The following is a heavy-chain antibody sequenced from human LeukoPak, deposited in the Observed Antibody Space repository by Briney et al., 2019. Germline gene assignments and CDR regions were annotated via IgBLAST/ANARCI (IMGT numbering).Heavy chain of an antibody. CDR3: ARDRVPAAQEAIGSYYYYGMDV. D-gene: IGHD2-2*01. J-gene: IGHJ6*02. CDR2: INPNSGGT. Sequence: ASMKLSCKASGFTFTGYYIHWVRQAPGQGLEWMGWINPNSGGTNYAQKFQGRVTMTRDTSISTAYMELSRLRSDDTAVYYCARDRVPAAQEAIGSYYYYGMDVWGQGTTVTVSS. CDR1: GFTFTGYY. V-gene: IGHV1-2*02.